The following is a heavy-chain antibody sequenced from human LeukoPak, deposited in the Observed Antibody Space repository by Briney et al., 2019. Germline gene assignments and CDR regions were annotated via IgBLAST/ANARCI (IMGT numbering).Heavy chain of an antibody. J-gene: IGHJ4*02. CDR1: GGTFSSYA. Sequence: ASAKVSCKASGGTFSSYAISWVRQAPGQGLEWMGRIIPIFGTANYAQKFQGRVTITTDESTSTAYMELSSLRSEDTAVYYCARDLNWVSDYWGQGTLVTVSS. CDR2: IIPIFGTA. D-gene: IGHD7-27*01. CDR3: ARDLNWVSDY. V-gene: IGHV1-69*05.